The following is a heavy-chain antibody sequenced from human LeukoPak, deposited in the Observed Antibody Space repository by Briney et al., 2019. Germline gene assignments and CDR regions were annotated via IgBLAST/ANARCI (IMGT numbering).Heavy chain of an antibody. CDR3: AKDRSLRHIVVVTAISAFDI. V-gene: IGHV3-9*01. J-gene: IGHJ3*02. CDR2: ISWTSGSI. Sequence: RSGGSLRLSCAASGFTFDDYAMPWVRQAPGKGLEWVSGISWTSGSIGYADSVKGRFTLSGDNAKNSLYLQMNSLRAEDTALYYCAKDRSLRHIVVVTAISAFDIWGQGTMVTVSS. D-gene: IGHD2-21*02. CDR1: GFTFDDYA.